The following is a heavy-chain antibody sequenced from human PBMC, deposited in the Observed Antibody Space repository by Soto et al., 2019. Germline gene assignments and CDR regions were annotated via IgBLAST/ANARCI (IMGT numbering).Heavy chain of an antibody. CDR3: ARAHLIFGGLAGAFDI. CDR1: GGSISSGGYY. J-gene: IGHJ3*02. D-gene: IGHD3-3*01. V-gene: IGHV4-31*03. Sequence: PSETLSLTCTVSGGSISSGGYYWSWIRQHPGKGLEWIGYIYYSGSTYYNPSLKRRVTISVDTSKNQFSLKLSSVTAADTAVYYCARAHLIFGGLAGAFDIWGQGTMVTGSS. CDR2: IYYSGST.